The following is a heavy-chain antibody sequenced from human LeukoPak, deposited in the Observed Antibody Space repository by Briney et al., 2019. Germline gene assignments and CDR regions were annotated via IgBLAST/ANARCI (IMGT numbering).Heavy chain of an antibody. CDR3: ARVPLSSWYSSSDY. V-gene: IGHV3-21*01. CDR2: ISSSSSYI. D-gene: IGHD6-13*01. Sequence: GGSLRLSCAASRFTFSSYSMNWVRQAPGKGLEWVSSISSSSSYIYYADSVKGRFTISRDNAKNSLCLQMNSLRAEDTAVYYCARVPLSSWYSSSDYWGQGTLVTVSS. J-gene: IGHJ4*02. CDR1: RFTFSSYS.